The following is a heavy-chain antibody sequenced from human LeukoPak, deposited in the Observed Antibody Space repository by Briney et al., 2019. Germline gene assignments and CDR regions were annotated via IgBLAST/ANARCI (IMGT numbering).Heavy chain of an antibody. CDR2: INPSGGST. Sequence: ASVKVSCKASGYTFTSYYMHWGRQAPGQGLEWMGIINPSGGSTSYAQKFQGRVTMTRAPSTSTVYMELSSLRSEDTAVYYCARASHHYYDSSGYPDYWGQGTLVTVSS. CDR3: ARASHHYYDSSGYPDY. D-gene: IGHD3-22*01. V-gene: IGHV1-46*01. CDR1: GYTFTSYY. J-gene: IGHJ4*02.